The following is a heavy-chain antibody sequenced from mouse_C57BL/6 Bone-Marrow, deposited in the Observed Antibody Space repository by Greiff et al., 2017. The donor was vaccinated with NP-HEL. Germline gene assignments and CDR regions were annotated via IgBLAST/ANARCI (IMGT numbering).Heavy chain of an antibody. CDR2: ISSGSSTI. D-gene: IGHD2-5*01. Sequence: EVQGVESGGGLVKPGGSLKLSCAASGFTFSDYGMHWVRQAPEKGLEWVAYISSGSSTIYYADTVKGRFTISRDNAMNSLCLQMTSLRSEDTAMYYCARSYYSNFYYYAMDYWGQGTSVTVSS. CDR3: ARSYYSNFYYYAMDY. J-gene: IGHJ4*01. CDR1: GFTFSDYG. V-gene: IGHV5-17*01.